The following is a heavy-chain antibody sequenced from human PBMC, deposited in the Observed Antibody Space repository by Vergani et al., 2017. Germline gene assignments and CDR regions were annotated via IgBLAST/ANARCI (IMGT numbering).Heavy chain of an antibody. CDR2: INLSGGST. CDR3: ARDRFRGDYYYGMDV. CDR1: GYTFTSYY. V-gene: IGHV1-46*01. D-gene: IGHD3-10*01. Sequence: QVQLVQSGAEVKKPGASVKVSCKAPGYTFTSYYMHWVRQAPGQGLEWMGIINLSGGSTSYAQQSQGRVSITRDTSTGTVYMELSSLRSEDTAVYYCARDRFRGDYYYGMDVWGQGTTVTVSS. J-gene: IGHJ6*02.